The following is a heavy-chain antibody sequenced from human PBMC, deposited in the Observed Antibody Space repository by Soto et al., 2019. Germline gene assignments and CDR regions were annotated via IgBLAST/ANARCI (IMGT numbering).Heavy chain of an antibody. Sequence: PSETLSLTCTVSGGSISSGDYYWSWIRQPPGKGLEWIGYISYSGNTNYNPSLKSRIVMSMDTSKNQFSLTLSSVTAADTAVYFCARGSGQWLPPGYWGQGTLVTVSS. J-gene: IGHJ4*02. CDR2: ISYSGNT. D-gene: IGHD6-19*01. CDR3: ARGSGQWLPPGY. CDR1: GGSISSGDYY. V-gene: IGHV4-30-4*01.